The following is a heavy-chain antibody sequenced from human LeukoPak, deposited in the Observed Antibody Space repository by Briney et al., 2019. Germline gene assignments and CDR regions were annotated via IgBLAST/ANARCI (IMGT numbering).Heavy chain of an antibody. V-gene: IGHV3-7*03. D-gene: IGHD3-22*01. CDR3: ARDYPLSGYDY. J-gene: IGHJ4*02. CDR2: IKQDGSEK. Sequence: GGSLRLSCAASGFTFSSYSMNWVRQAPGKGLEWVANIKQDGSEKYYVDSVKGRFTISRDNAKNSLYLQMNSPRAEDTAVYYCARDYPLSGYDYWGQGTLVTVSS. CDR1: GFTFSSYS.